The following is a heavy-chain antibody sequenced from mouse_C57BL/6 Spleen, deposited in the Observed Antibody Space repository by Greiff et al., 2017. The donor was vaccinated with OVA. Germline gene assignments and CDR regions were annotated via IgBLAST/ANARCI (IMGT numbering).Heavy chain of an antibody. Sequence: EVKLVESGGGLVKPGGSLKLSCAASGFTFSSYAMSWVRQTPEKRLEWVATISDGGSYTYYPDNVKGRFTISRDNAKNNLYLQMSHLKSEDTAMYYCARDQDYYGSSDEGDAMDYWGQGTSVTVSS. CDR1: GFTFSSYA. D-gene: IGHD1-1*01. V-gene: IGHV5-4*01. CDR2: ISDGGSYT. J-gene: IGHJ4*01. CDR3: ARDQDYYGSSDEGDAMDY.